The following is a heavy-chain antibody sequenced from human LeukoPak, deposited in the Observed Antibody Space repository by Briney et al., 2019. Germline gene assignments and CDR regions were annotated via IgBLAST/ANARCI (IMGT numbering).Heavy chain of an antibody. CDR1: GFTFSNYW. Sequence: GGSLRLSCAASGFTFSNYWMHWVRQAPGKGLVWVSRINGDGSSTNYADSVKGRFTISRDNAKNTVYLQMNSLRAEDTAVYYCTTGSGVGGSKAPNAFDIWGQGTMVTVSS. CDR2: INGDGSST. J-gene: IGHJ3*02. D-gene: IGHD1-26*01. V-gene: IGHV3-74*01. CDR3: TTGSGVGGSKAPNAFDI.